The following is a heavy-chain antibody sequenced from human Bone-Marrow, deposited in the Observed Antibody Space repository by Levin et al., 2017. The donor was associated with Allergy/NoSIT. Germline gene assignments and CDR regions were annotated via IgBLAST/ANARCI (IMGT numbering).Heavy chain of an antibody. J-gene: IGHJ4*02. CDR1: GFTFSSNS. CDR3: ARDRAASAVAGPYYFDY. V-gene: IGHV3-21*01. CDR2: ISSRSNYI. D-gene: IGHD6-19*01. Sequence: GESLKISCAASGFTFSSNSMNWVRQAPGKGLEWVSSISSRSNYIYYADSVKGRFTISRDNAKHSLYLQMNSLRVDDTPVYYCARDRAASAVAGPYYFDYRGQGTLVTVSS.